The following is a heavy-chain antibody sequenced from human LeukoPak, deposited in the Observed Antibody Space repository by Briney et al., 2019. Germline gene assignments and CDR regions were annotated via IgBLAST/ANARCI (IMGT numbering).Heavy chain of an antibody. Sequence: GASVKVSCKASGYTFTSYAMHWVRQAPGQRLEWMGWINAGNGNTKYSQKFQGRVTITRDTSASTAYMELSSLRSEDTAVYYCARSGTFDWFFDYWGQGTLVTVSS. CDR2: INAGNGNT. V-gene: IGHV1-3*01. CDR3: ARSGTFDWFFDY. D-gene: IGHD3-9*01. CDR1: GYTFTSYA. J-gene: IGHJ4*02.